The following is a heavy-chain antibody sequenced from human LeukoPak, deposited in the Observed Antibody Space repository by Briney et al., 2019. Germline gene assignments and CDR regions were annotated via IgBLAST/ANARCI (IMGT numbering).Heavy chain of an antibody. CDR3: ARDHYYDSSGYYFDYYYYYMDV. CDR1: GFTFSSYA. CDR2: ISYDGSNK. J-gene: IGHJ6*03. D-gene: IGHD3-22*01. V-gene: IGHV3-30*04. Sequence: QPGGSLRLSCAASGFTFSSYAMHWVRQAPGKGLEWVAVISYDGSNKYYADSVKGRLTISRDNSKNTLYLQMNSLRAEDTAVYYCARDHYYDSSGYYFDYYYYYMDVWGKGTTVTVSS.